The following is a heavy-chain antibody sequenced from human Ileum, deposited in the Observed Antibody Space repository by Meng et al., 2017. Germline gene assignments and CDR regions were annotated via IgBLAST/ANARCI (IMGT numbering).Heavy chain of an antibody. D-gene: IGHD1-1*01. CDR1: GGFISCGCYC. J-gene: IGHJ4*02. CDR3: ARTLRDYWKIDY. Sequence: EQLQVGGARMVQPSTTLPLSCTGCGGFISCGCYCWRRLLAKPGQGLEEIKYIYHSNTNYSTPSLKTLFAISVEKPEFQLFLTLRSAAAAETSVDFCARTLRDYWKIDYWGQGTLVTVSS. CDR2: IYHSNTN. V-gene: IGHV4-31*01.